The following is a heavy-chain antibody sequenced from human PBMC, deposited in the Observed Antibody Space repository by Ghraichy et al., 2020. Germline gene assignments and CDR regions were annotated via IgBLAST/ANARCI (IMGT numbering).Heavy chain of an antibody. CDR2: IYYRGST. J-gene: IGHJ4*02. V-gene: IGHV4-39*01. CDR1: GGSISSSSYY. D-gene: IGHD3-22*01. CDR3: ASTPIDYDSSGYYGNDN. Sequence: SETLSLTCTVSGGSISSSSYYWGWIRQPPGKGLEWIGSIYYRGSTYYNPSLKSRVTISVDTSKNQFSLKLSSVTAADTAVYYCASTPIDYDSSGYYGNDNGGRGTLVIVSS.